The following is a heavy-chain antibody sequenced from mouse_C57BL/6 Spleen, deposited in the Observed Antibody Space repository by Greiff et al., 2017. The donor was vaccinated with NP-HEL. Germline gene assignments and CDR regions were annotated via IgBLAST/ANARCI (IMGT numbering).Heavy chain of an antibody. CDR3: AKGGNYFYAMDY. D-gene: IGHD2-1*01. J-gene: IGHJ4*01. CDR1: GFTFSDYG. Sequence: EVQRVESGGGLVKPGGSLKLSCAASGFTFSDYGMHWVRQAPEKGLEWVAYISSGSSTIYYADTVKGRFTISRDNAKNTLFLQMTSLRSEDTAMYYCAKGGNYFYAMDYWGQGTSVTVSS. CDR2: ISSGSSTI. V-gene: IGHV5-17*01.